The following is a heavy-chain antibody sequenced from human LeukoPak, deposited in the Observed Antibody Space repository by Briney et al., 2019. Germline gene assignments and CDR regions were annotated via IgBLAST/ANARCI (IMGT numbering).Heavy chain of an antibody. CDR3: ARVAGTFYGEAYFDY. J-gene: IGHJ4*02. CDR1: GVSISGGNW. Sequence: WETLSLTCAVSGVSISGGNWWSGVRHPPGEGLEGIGEIYHSGSKNYNHSLKRRVTISVDKSKNQFSRNLCSVTAADTAVYYCARVAGTFYGEAYFDYWGEGTLVTVSS. CDR2: IYHSGSK. D-gene: IGHD3-10*01. V-gene: IGHV4-4*02.